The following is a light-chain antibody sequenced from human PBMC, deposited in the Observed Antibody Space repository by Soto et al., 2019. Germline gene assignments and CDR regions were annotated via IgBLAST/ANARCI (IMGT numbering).Light chain of an antibody. CDR1: QSVSSN. Sequence: EIVMTQSPATLSVSPGERATLSCRASQSVSSNLAWYQQKPGQAPRLLIYGASTRATGIPARFSGSGSGTEFTLTISSLQPEDFVVYYCQQYNNRPPPPPFGGGTKGEIK. V-gene: IGKV3-15*01. J-gene: IGKJ4*01. CDR2: GAS. CDR3: QQYNNRPPPPP.